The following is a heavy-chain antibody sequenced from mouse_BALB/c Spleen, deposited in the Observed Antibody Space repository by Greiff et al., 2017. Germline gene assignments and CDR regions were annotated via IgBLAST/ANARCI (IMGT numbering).Heavy chain of an antibody. V-gene: IGHV2-9*02. CDR3: ARDLGLRTRYAMDY. CDR2: IWAGGST. J-gene: IGHJ4*01. D-gene: IGHD3-1*01. CDR1: GFSLTSYG. Sequence: VQGVESGPGLVAPSQSLSITCTVSGFSLTSYGVHWVRQPPGKGLEWLGVIWAGGSTNYNSALMSRLSISKDNSKSQVFLKMNSLQTDDTAMYYCARDLGLRTRYAMDYWGQGTSVTVSS.